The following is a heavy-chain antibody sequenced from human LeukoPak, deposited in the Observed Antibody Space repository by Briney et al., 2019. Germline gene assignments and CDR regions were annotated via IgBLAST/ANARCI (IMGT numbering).Heavy chain of an antibody. J-gene: IGHJ3*02. CDR2: IIPILGIA. CDR1: GGTFSSYA. Sequence: GASVKVSCKASGGTFSSYAISWVRQAPGQGLEWMGRIIPILGIANYAQKFQGRVTITADKSTSTAYMELSSLRSEDTAVYYCARDLDYYDSSGYQNAFDIWGQGTMVTVSS. CDR3: ARDLDYYDSSGYQNAFDI. D-gene: IGHD3-22*01. V-gene: IGHV1-69*04.